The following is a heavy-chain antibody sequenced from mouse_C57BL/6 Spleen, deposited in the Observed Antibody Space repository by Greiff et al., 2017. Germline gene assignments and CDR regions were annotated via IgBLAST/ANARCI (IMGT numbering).Heavy chain of an antibody. CDR3: AIFPAYDYGSGYSAY. J-gene: IGHJ3*01. CDR1: GYTFTSYW. V-gene: IGHV1-64*01. CDR2: IHPNSGST. Sequence: SGAELVKPGASVKLSCKASGYTFTSYWMHWVKQRPGQGLEWIGMIHPNSGSTNYNEKFKSKATLTVDKSSSTAYMQLSSLTSEDSAVYYCAIFPAYDYGSGYSAYWGQGTLVTVSA. D-gene: IGHD1-1*01.